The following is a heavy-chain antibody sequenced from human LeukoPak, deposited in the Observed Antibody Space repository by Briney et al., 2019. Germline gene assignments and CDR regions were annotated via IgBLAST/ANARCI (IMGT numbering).Heavy chain of an antibody. CDR3: AKAREGNLGFDY. CDR1: GFTFDDYT. Sequence: GGSLRLSCAASGFTFDDYTMHWVRQALGKGLEWVSLISWDATAIFYADSVKGRFTVSRDNSKNSLYLQMNSLRTDDTALYYCAKAREGNLGFDYWGQGTLVTVSS. CDR2: ISWDATAI. J-gene: IGHJ4*02. V-gene: IGHV3-43*01. D-gene: IGHD4-23*01.